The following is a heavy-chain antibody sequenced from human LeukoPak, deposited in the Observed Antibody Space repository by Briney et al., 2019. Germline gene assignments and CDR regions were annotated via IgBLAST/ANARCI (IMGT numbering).Heavy chain of an antibody. D-gene: IGHD6-19*01. J-gene: IGHJ6*03. V-gene: IGHV1-46*01. CDR3: ARGRRGPGAGAGIDYYYYYMDV. CDR1: GYTFTSYY. CDR2: INPSGGST. Sequence: GASVKVSCKASGYTFTSYYMHWVRQAPGQGLEWMGIINPSGGSTSYAQKFQGRVTMTRDTSTSTAYMELSSLRSEDTAVYYCARGRRGPGAGAGIDYYYYYMDVWGKGTTVTVSS.